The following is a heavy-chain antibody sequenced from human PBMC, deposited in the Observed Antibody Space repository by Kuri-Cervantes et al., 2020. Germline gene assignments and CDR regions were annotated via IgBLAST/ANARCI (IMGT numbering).Heavy chain of an antibody. J-gene: IGHJ4*02. V-gene: IGHV1-69*13. CDR2: IIPIFGTA. CDR3: ARAHYDILIDQSLDIDY. CDR1: GGTFSSYA. Sequence: VKVSCKASGGTFSSYAISWVRQAPGQGLEWMGGIIPIFGTANYAQKFQGRVTITADESTSTAYMELSSLRSEDTAVYYCARAHYDILIDQSLDIDYWGQGTLVTVSS. D-gene: IGHD3-9*01.